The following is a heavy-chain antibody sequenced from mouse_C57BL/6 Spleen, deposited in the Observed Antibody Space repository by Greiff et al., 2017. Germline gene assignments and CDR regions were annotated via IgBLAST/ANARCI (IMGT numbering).Heavy chain of an antibody. CDR3: ARAGLLDY. D-gene: IGHD3-3*01. Sequence: VQLQQSGPELVKPGASVKISCKASGYSFTGYYMNWVKQSPEKSLEWIGEINPSTGGTTYNQKFKAKATLTVDKSSSTAYMQLKSLTSEDSAVYYCARAGLLDYWGQGTTLTDSS. V-gene: IGHV1-42*01. CDR1: GYSFTGYY. J-gene: IGHJ2*01. CDR2: INPSTGGT.